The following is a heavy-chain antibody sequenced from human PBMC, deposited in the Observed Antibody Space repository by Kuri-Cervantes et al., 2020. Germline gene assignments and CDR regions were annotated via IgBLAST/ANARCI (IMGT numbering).Heavy chain of an antibody. V-gene: IGHV4-61*01. J-gene: IGHJ5*02. D-gene: IGHD3-16*02. CDR3: ARDHYDYVWGSYRQEYNWFDP. CDR2: IYHSGST. Sequence: ESLKISCTVSGGSVSSDNYYWSWIRQPPGKGLEWIGYIYHSGSTNYNPSLKSRVTISVDTSKNQFSLKLSSVTAADTAVYYCARDHYDYVWGSYRQEYNWFDPWGQGTLVTVSS. CDR1: GGSVSSDNYY.